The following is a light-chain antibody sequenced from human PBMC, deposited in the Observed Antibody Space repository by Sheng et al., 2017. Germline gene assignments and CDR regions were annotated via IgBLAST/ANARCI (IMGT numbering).Light chain of an antibody. J-gene: IGKJ1*01. CDR3: QQSVSDFRT. Sequence: DIQLTQSPSSLSASVGDRVIIACRASQSVRTYLNWYQQRPGNPPRLLIYGASRLQSGVPPRFSGSGSGTYFTLTINSLQPDDFATYYCQQSVSDFRTFGQGTKVEVK. CDR2: GAS. CDR1: QSVRTY. V-gene: IGKV1-39*01.